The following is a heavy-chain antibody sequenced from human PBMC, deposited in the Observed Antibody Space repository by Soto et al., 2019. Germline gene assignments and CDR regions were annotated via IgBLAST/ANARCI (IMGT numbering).Heavy chain of an antibody. CDR1: GGTFSTYA. J-gene: IGHJ6*02. V-gene: IGHV1-69*12. Sequence: QVQLVQSGAEVMQPGSSVRVSCKASGGTFSTYAISWVRQAPGQGLEWMGGIIPIFGTADYAQQFQCRVTITADESTTTAYMELSSLRSEATAVYFCARDKDRVQLGGNYYYGMDVLGQGTTFTVSS. D-gene: IGHD1-1*01. CDR3: ARDKDRVQLGGNYYYGMDV. CDR2: IIPIFGTA.